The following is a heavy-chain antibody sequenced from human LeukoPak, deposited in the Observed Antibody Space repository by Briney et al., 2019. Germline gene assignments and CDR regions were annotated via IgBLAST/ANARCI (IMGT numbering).Heavy chain of an antibody. Sequence: PGRSLRLSCAASGFTFSSYAMHWVRQDPGKGLEWVAVISYDGSNKYYADSVKGRFTISRDNSKNTLYLQMNSLRAEDTAVYYCARPISKFYDSSGWRGFDPWGQGTLVTVSS. J-gene: IGHJ5*02. CDR2: ISYDGSNK. V-gene: IGHV3-30-3*01. CDR3: ARPISKFYDSSGWRGFDP. CDR1: GFTFSSYA. D-gene: IGHD3-22*01.